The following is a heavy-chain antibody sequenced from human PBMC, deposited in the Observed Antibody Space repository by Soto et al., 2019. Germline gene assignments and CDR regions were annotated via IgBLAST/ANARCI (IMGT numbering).Heavy chain of an antibody. CDR1: GFTFSTYA. CDR3: AKVGVPSALGLAYIDY. CDR2: ISDSGGST. J-gene: IGHJ4*02. Sequence: GGSLRLSCAASGFTFSTYAMSWVRQAPGKGLEWVSIISDSGGSTYYADSVKGRSTISRDNSKNTLSLQMNSLRVEDTAVYYCAKVGVPSALGLAYIDYRGQGALVTVSS. D-gene: IGHD2-2*01. V-gene: IGHV3-23*01.